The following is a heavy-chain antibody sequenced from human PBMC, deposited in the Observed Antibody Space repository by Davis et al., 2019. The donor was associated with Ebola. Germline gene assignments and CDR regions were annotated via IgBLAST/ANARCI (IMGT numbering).Heavy chain of an antibody. V-gene: IGHV3-49*04. Sequence: GESLKISCAASGFTFSSYAMSWVRQAPGKGLEWVGFIRSKAYGGTTEYAASVKGRFTISRDDSKSIAYLQMNSLKTEDTAVYCCTRESEVLRFLEWSERPFDYWGQGTLVTVSS. CDR1: GFTFSSYA. J-gene: IGHJ4*02. D-gene: IGHD3-3*01. CDR3: TRESEVLRFLEWSERPFDY. CDR2: IRSKAYGGTT.